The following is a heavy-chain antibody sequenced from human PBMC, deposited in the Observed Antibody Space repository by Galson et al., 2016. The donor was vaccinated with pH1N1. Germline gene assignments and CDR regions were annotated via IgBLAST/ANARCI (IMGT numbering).Heavy chain of an antibody. D-gene: IGHD1/OR15-1a*01. CDR2: IYPGDSDT. CDR3: ARRCINGTDF. Sequence: QSGAEVKKSGESLKISCKGSGYSFKSYWIAWVRQMPGKGLEWMGIIYPGDSDTRYSPSFLGQVIMSADKSISTAFLQWSSLNASYTAMYYCARRCINGTDFWGQGTLVTVSS. CDR1: GYSFKSYW. V-gene: IGHV5-51*01. J-gene: IGHJ4*02.